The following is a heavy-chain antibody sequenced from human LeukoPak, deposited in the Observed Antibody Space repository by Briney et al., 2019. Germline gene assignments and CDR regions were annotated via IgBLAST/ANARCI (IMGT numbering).Heavy chain of an antibody. J-gene: IGHJ4*02. D-gene: IGHD2-8*01. V-gene: IGHV4-39*07. CDR3: ARGPRVLMVYAISPRIFDY. CDR1: GGSISSSNYY. CDR2: INHSGST. Sequence: SETLSLTCTVSGGSISSSNYYWGWIRQPPGKGLEWIGEINHSGSTNYNPSLKSRVTISVDTSKNQFSLKLSSVTAADTAVYYCARGPRVLMVYAISPRIFDYWGQGTLVTVSS.